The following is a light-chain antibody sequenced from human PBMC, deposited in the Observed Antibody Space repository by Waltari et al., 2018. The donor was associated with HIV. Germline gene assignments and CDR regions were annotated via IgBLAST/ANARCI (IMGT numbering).Light chain of an antibody. CDR2: LGS. J-gene: IGKJ1*01. V-gene: IGKV2-28*01. CDR1: QSLLHNNGYNY. Sequence: ETVMTQSPLSLPVNPGEPDSISCRSTQSLLHNNGYNYVDWYLQKSGQSPQLLISLGSNRASGVPDRFSGSGSGTNFTLKISRVEADDVGIYYCIQGLQNPRTFGQGTKVEIK. CDR3: IQGLQNPRT.